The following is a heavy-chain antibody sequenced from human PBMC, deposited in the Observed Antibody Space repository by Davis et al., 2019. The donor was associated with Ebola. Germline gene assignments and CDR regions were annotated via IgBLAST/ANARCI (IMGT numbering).Heavy chain of an antibody. D-gene: IGHD6-19*01. CDR3: ARDSSGWIYYYYYGMDV. Sequence: SCAISGDSVPSNSAAWNWIRQSPSRGLEWLGRTYYRSKWYNDYAVSVKSRITINPDTSKNQFSLQLNSVTPEDTAVYYCARDSSGWIYYYYYGMDVWGQGTTVTVSS. CDR1: GDSVPSNSAA. V-gene: IGHV6-1*01. J-gene: IGHJ6*02. CDR2: TYYRSKWYN.